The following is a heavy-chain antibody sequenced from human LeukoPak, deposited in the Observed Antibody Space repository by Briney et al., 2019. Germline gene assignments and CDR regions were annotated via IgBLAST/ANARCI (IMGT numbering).Heavy chain of an antibody. V-gene: IGHV3-30*02. CDR3: AKIVGATTYFNY. J-gene: IGHJ4*02. Sequence: GGSLILSCAASGFTFSSDGVHWVRQAPGRGLEWVAFIRFDGSNKYYADSVKGRFTISRDNSKNTLYLQMNSLRAEDTAMYYCAKIVGATTYFNYWGQGTLVTVSS. CDR1: GFTFSSDG. D-gene: IGHD1-26*01. CDR2: IRFDGSNK.